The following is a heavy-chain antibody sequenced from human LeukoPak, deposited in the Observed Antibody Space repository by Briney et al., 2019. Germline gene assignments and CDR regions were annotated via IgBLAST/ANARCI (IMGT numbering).Heavy chain of an antibody. V-gene: IGHV1-69*04. Sequence: ASVKVSCKASGGTFSSYAISWVRQAPGQGLEWMGRIIPILGIANYVQKFQGRVTITADKSTSTAYMELSSLRSEDTAVYYCARGPVVTAIHDYWGQGTLVTVSS. D-gene: IGHD2-21*02. CDR3: ARGPVVTAIHDY. CDR2: IIPILGIA. CDR1: GGTFSSYA. J-gene: IGHJ4*02.